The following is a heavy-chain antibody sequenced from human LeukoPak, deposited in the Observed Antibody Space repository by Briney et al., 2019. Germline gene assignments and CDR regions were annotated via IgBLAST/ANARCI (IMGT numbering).Heavy chain of an antibody. J-gene: IGHJ4*02. Sequence: GGSLRLSCAASGFTFSSYAMSWVRQAPGKGLEWVSAISGGGGSTYYADSVKGRFTISRDNSKNTLYLQMNSLGAEDTAVYYCAKDRADILTGPWGYWGQGTLVTVSS. V-gene: IGHV3-23*01. D-gene: IGHD3-9*01. CDR1: GFTFSSYA. CDR3: AKDRADILTGPWGY. CDR2: ISGGGGST.